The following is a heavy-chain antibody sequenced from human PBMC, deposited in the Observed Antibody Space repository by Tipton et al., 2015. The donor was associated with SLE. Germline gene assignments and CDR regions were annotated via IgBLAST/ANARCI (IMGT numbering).Heavy chain of an antibody. CDR3: ARGGYSSGWYGDYFVY. J-gene: IGHJ4*02. Sequence: TLSLTCAVSGYSLSSGYYWGWMRLPPGKGLEWIGSIYYSGSTYYNPSLKSRVTISVDTSKNQFSLNLRSVTAADTAIYYCARGGYSSGWYGDYFVYCGQGTLVTVSS. V-gene: IGHV4-38-2*01. CDR2: IYYSGST. D-gene: IGHD6-19*01. CDR1: GYSLSSGYY.